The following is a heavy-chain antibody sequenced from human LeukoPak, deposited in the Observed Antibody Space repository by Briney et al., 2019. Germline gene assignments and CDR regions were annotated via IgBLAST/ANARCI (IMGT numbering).Heavy chain of an antibody. CDR2: ISGSDGST. V-gene: IGHV3-23*01. Sequence: GGSLRLSCAASGFTFSSYAMSWVRQAPGKGLEWVSAISGSDGSTYYADSVKGRFTISRDNSKNTLYLQMNSLRAEDTAVYYCAKDLDSGYAYFDYWGQGTLVTVSS. CDR1: GFTFSSYA. D-gene: IGHD5-12*01. CDR3: AKDLDSGYAYFDY. J-gene: IGHJ4*02.